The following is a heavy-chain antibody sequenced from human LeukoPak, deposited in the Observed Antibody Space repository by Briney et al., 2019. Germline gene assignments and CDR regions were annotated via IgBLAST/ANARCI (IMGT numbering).Heavy chain of an antibody. CDR2: IYPGDSDT. Sequence: GESLKISCKGSGYRFISYWIGWVRPMPGKGLEWMGIIYPGDSDTRYSPSFQGQVTISADKSISTAYLQWSSLKASDTAMYYCARTYDSSGYPDSWGQGTLVTVSS. J-gene: IGHJ5*01. CDR3: ARTYDSSGYPDS. CDR1: GYRFISYW. V-gene: IGHV5-51*01. D-gene: IGHD3-22*01.